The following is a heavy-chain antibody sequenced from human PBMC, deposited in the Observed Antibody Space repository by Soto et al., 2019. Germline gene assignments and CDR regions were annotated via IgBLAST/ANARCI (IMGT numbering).Heavy chain of an antibody. D-gene: IGHD3-10*01. J-gene: IGHJ3*02. CDR3: AKAPPKRPGGAFDI. CDR2: ISGSGAST. V-gene: IGHV3-23*01. CDR1: GFTFSSYV. Sequence: LRLSCAASGFTFSSYVMSWVRQAPGKGLDWVSAISGSGASTYYADSVKGRFTISRDNSKNTLYLQMNSLRAEDTAVYYCAKAPPKRPGGAFDIWGQGTMVTV.